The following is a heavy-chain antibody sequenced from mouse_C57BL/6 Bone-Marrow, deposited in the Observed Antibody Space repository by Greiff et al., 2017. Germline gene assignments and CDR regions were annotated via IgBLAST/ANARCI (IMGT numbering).Heavy chain of an antibody. D-gene: IGHD2-4*01. CDR1: GYTFTSYD. V-gene: IGHV1-85*01. J-gene: IGHJ4*01. CDR3: ALYDYDGDYYAMDY. CDR2: IYPRDGST. Sequence: QVQLQQSGPELVKPGASVKLSCKASGYTFTSYDINWVKQRPGQGLEWIGWIYPRDGSTKYNEKFKGKATLTVDTSSSTAYMELHSLTSEDSAVYFCALYDYDGDYYAMDYWGQGTSVTVSS.